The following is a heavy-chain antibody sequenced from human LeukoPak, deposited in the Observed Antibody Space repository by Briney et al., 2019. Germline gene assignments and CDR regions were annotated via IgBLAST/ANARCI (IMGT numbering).Heavy chain of an antibody. CDR2: ISGSGGVT. Sequence: PGGSLRLSCATSGFISIASAMTWVRQAPGKGLDWVSDISGSGGVTYYADSVKGRFTISRDNSKSALYLQMNSLKAEDTALYFCANTVRTVSKPAAVWGEGALVTVSS. V-gene: IGHV3-23*01. J-gene: IGHJ4*02. D-gene: IGHD4-17*01. CDR1: GFISIASA. CDR3: ANTVRTVSKPAAV.